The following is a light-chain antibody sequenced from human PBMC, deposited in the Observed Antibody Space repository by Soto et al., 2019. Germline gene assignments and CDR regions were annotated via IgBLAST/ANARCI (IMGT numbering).Light chain of an antibody. CDR1: ASNVGSTY. CDR3: ASWDNDLNGPI. V-gene: IGLV1-47*01. Sequence: QSVPTQPPSASGTPGQRVSISCSGSASNVGSTYVFWYQQVPGTAPTLLIYKNNQRPSGVSDRFSGSKSGTSASLAISGLRVDDEADYYCASWDNDLNGPIFGGGTQLTVL. CDR2: KNN. J-gene: IGLJ2*01.